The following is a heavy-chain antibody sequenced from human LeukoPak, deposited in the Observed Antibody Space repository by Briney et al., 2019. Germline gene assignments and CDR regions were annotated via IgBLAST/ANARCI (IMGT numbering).Heavy chain of an antibody. CDR2: IIPFLGIT. Sequence: GSSVKFSCKASGGTFSYYTISWVRQAPGQGLEWMGRIIPFLGITNYAQKFQGRVTITADKSTSTAYMELSSLRSEDTAVYYCARATSAIPAAALTGSKYYYYYYMDVWDKGTTVTVSS. V-gene: IGHV1-69*02. CDR3: ARATSAIPAAALTGSKYYYYYYMDV. CDR1: GGTFSYYT. J-gene: IGHJ6*03. D-gene: IGHD2-2*01.